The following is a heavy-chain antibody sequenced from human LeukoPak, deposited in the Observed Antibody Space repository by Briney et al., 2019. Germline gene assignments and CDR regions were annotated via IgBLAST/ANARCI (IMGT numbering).Heavy chain of an antibody. V-gene: IGHV1-69*11. D-gene: IGHD3-10*01. CDR2: IIPILGTA. CDR1: GGTFSSYA. CDR3: ARGGEYGSGSYYNH. J-gene: IGHJ5*02. Sequence: SVKVSCKASGGTFSSYAISWVRQAPGQGLEWMGRIIPILGTANYAQKFQGRVTITTDESTSTAYMELSSLRSEDTAVYYCARGGEYGSGSYYNHWGQGTLVTVSS.